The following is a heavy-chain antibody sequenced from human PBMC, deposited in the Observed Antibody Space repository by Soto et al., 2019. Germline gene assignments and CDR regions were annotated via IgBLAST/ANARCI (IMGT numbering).Heavy chain of an antibody. D-gene: IGHD3-10*01. Sequence: GASVKVPSKASGGTFSSYAISSLRHSPGQGLEWMGGIIPIFGTANYAQKFQGRVTITADESTSTAYMELSSLRSEDTAVYYCARAMVRGVITEYYYYYGMEVWSQGNTVTVSS. V-gene: IGHV1-69*13. CDR2: IIPIFGTA. J-gene: IGHJ6*02. CDR1: GGTFSSYA. CDR3: ARAMVRGVITEYYYYYGMEV.